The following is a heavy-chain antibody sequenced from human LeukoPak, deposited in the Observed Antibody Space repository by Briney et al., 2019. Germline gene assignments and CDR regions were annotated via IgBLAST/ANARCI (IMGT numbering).Heavy chain of an antibody. D-gene: IGHD6-13*01. V-gene: IGHV3-21*01. Sequence: GGSLRLSCAASGFTFSGFWMHWVRQAPGKGLEWVSSISSSSSYIYYADSVKGRFTISRDNAKNSLYLQMNSLRAEDTAVYYCARVARAAAGTGLDYWGQGTLVTVSS. CDR2: ISSSSSYI. J-gene: IGHJ4*02. CDR1: GFTFSGFW. CDR3: ARVARAAAGTGLDY.